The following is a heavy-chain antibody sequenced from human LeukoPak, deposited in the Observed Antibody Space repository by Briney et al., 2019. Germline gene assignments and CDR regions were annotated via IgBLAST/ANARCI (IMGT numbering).Heavy chain of an antibody. D-gene: IGHD3-9*01. CDR3: AGCSYDLLTGFSKWFFDL. Sequence: SSETLSLTCTVSGGSINSRSDYWGWIRQPPGKGLEWIGNVYYSGDTYYNTSLQSRVTISVDTSKSQFSLTLNSVTAADTAVYYCAGCSYDLLTGFSKWFFDLWGRGALVTVSS. CDR1: GGSINSRSDY. CDR2: VYYSGDT. V-gene: IGHV4-39*01. J-gene: IGHJ2*01.